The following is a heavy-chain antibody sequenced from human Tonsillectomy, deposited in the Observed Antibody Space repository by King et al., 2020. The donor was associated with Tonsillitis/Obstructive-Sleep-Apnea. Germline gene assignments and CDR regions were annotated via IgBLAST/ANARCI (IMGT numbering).Heavy chain of an antibody. D-gene: IGHD4-17*01. Sequence: VQLVESGAEVKKPGESLRISCKGSGYSFTTYWISWVRQMPGKGLEWMGMIDPSDSYTSYSPSFQGHVTISSDKSISTAYLQWNSLKASDSAMYYCARHLSVTTEGGWDVRGQGTTVTVAS. V-gene: IGHV5-10-1*03. CDR1: GYSFTTYW. CDR2: IDPSDSYT. CDR3: ARHLSVTTEGGWDV. J-gene: IGHJ6*02.